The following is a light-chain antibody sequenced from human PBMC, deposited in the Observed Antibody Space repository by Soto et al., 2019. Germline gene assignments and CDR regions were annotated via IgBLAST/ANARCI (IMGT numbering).Light chain of an antibody. V-gene: IGKV3-11*01. CDR3: QQHSTCPLT. CDR1: QSVSSY. J-gene: IGKJ4*01. Sequence: EIVLTHSPATLSLSPWEIATLSCGSSQSVSSYSAWYQQKPGQAPRLLIYGASNRATGIPARFSGSGSGTDFTPTISSLEPEDFAVYYCQQHSTCPLTFGGGTKVDIK. CDR2: GAS.